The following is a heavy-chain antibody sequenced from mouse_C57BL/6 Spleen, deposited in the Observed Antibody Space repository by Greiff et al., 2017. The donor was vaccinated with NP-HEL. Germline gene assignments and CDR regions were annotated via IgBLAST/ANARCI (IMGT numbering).Heavy chain of an antibody. J-gene: IGHJ4*01. Sequence: VQLQQPGAELVKPGASVKLSCKASGYTFTSYWMHWVKQRPGQGLEWIGMIHPNSGSTNYNEKFKSKATLTVDKSSSTAYMQLSSLTSEDSAVYYCARGTYYSNPYYYAMDYWGQGTSVTVSS. D-gene: IGHD2-5*01. CDR3: ARGTYYSNPYYYAMDY. V-gene: IGHV1-64*01. CDR2: IHPNSGST. CDR1: GYTFTSYW.